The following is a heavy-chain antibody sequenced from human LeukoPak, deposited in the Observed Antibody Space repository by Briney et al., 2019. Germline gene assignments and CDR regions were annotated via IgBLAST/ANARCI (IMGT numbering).Heavy chain of an antibody. CDR2: IDRDDDK. J-gene: IGHJ3*02. V-gene: IGHV2-70*11. D-gene: IGHD4-23*01. CDR1: GFSLSTSGMC. Sequence: SGPALVKPTQTLTLTCTFSGFSLSTSGMCVSWIRQPPGKALEWLARIDRDDDKYYSTSLKTRLTISKDTSKNQVVLTMTNMDPLDTATYYCARIRRTTVVTAGAFDIWGQGTMVTVSS. CDR3: ARIRRTTVVTAGAFDI.